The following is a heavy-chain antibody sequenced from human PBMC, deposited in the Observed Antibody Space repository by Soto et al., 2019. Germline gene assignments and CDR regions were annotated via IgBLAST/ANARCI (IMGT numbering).Heavy chain of an antibody. CDR1: GYTFTSYG. J-gene: IGHJ6*02. V-gene: IGHV1-18*01. CDR2: IRAYNGNT. Sequence: QVQLVQSGAEVKKPGASVKVSCKASGYTFTSYGISWVRQAPGQGLEWMGWIRAYNGNTNYAQKPQGRVTMTTDTSTTAAYMELRSLRSAVTAVYNGARDLPTMDVWGQGNTVTVSS. CDR3: ARDLPTMDV.